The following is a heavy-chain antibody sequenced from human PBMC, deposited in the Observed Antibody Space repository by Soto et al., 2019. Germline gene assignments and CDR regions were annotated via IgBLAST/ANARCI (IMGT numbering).Heavy chain of an antibody. V-gene: IGHV3-30*18. J-gene: IGHJ6*02. CDR1: GFIFNTYD. Sequence: QVQLVESGGGVVQPGRSLRLSCGASGFIFNTYDMHWVRQAPGKGLEWVAVISYDGSNKYYADSVKGRLTISRDNSKKMLYLQMNSLRPEDTAVYYCAKGQHCSSTSCYFYYYGMDVWGQGTKVAVSS. CDR3: AKGQHCSSTSCYFYYYGMDV. D-gene: IGHD2-2*01. CDR2: ISYDGSNK.